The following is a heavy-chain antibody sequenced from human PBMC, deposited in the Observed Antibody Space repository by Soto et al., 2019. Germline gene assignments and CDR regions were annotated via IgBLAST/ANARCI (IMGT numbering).Heavy chain of an antibody. CDR1: GFPFSSYW. V-gene: IGHV3-74*01. Sequence: GGSLRLSCAASGFPFSSYWMHWVRQAPWKGLVWVSRINSDGSSTSYADSVKGRFTISRDNAKNTLYLQMNSLRAEDTAVYYCARVANHTFEIWGQGTMVTVSS. CDR3: ARVANHTFEI. D-gene: IGHD2-21*01. CDR2: INSDGSST. J-gene: IGHJ3*02.